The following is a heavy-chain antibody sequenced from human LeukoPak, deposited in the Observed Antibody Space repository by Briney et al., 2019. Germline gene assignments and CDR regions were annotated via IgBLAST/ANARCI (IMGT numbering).Heavy chain of an antibody. CDR1: GNTFSSYV. Sequence: GASVKVSCKASGNTFSSYVITWVRQAPGQGLEWMGGIIPIFGTTNFAQKFQDRVIFTADKSSTTAYMELSSLRSEDTAVYYCARAHRQLERLGRYYFDYWGQGTLVTVSS. V-gene: IGHV1-69*06. CDR3: ARAHRQLERLGRYYFDY. J-gene: IGHJ4*02. D-gene: IGHD1-1*01. CDR2: IIPIFGTT.